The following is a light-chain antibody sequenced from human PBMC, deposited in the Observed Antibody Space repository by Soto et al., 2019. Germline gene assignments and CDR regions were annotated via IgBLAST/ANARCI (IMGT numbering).Light chain of an antibody. V-gene: IGLV2-14*01. CDR1: SSDVGAYNY. J-gene: IGLJ2*01. CDR2: DVS. CDR3: SSYSSSSTLV. Sequence: QLVLTQPASVSGSPGQSITISCTGSSSDVGAYNYVSWYQQYPDKAPKLMIYDVSNRPSGVSDRFSGSKSGNTASLTISGLQAEDEADYYCSSYSSSSTLVFGGGTKLTVL.